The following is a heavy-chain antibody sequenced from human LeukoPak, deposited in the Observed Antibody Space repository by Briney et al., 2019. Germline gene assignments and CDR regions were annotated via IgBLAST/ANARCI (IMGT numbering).Heavy chain of an antibody. V-gene: IGHV4-59*01. D-gene: IGHD4-17*01. Sequence: SETLSLTCTVSGGSISSYYWSWIRQPPGKGLEWIGYIYYSGSTNYNPSLKSRVTISVDTSKNQFSLKLSSVPAADTAVYYCARSPGDLATKGGYYYYMDVWGKGTTVTVSS. CDR3: ARSPGDLATKGGYYYYMDV. CDR1: GGSISSYY. J-gene: IGHJ6*03. CDR2: IYYSGST.